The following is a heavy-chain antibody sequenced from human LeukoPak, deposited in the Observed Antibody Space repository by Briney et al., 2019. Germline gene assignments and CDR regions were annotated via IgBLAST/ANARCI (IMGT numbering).Heavy chain of an antibody. CDR3: ARDREIAAAGSCFDY. D-gene: IGHD6-13*01. J-gene: IGHJ4*02. Sequence: ASVKVSCKASGYTFTSYAMNWVRQAPGQGLEWMGWINTNTGNPTYAQGFTGRFVFSLDTSVSTAYLQISSLKAEDAAVYYCARDREIAAAGSCFDYWGQGTLVAVSS. CDR2: INTNTGNP. V-gene: IGHV7-4-1*02. CDR1: GYTFTSYA.